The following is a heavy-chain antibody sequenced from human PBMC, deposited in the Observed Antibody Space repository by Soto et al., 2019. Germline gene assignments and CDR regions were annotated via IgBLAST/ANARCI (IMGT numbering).Heavy chain of an antibody. V-gene: IGHV4-34*01. J-gene: IGHJ4*02. CDR3: AHHSGRAFEY. Sequence: SETLSLTCDVYGGSFSENYWSWIRQPPGEGLEWIGEINDSGHTKINPSLKSRVSMSVDTSKHQFSLNLISVTAADTAVYYCAHHSGRAFEYWGRGTLVTVSS. CDR2: INDSGHT. CDR1: GGSFSENY. D-gene: IGHD6-19*01.